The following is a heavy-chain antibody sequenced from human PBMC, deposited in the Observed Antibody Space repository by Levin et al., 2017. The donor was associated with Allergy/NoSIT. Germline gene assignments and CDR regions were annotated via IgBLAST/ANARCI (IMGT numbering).Heavy chain of an antibody. D-gene: IGHD5-18*01. Sequence: RGESLKISCKASGGTFSSYTISWVRQAPGQGLEWMGRIIPILGIANYAQKFQGRVTITADKSTSTAYMELSSLRSEDTAVYYCARDLEDDMDTAMVKDYWGQGTLVTVSS. CDR3: ARDLEDDMDTAMVKDY. V-gene: IGHV1-69*04. CDR1: GGTFSSYT. J-gene: IGHJ4*02. CDR2: IIPILGIA.